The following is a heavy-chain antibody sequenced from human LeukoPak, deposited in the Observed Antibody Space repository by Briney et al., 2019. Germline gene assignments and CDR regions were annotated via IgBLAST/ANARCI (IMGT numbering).Heavy chain of an antibody. CDR1: GFTFSSYA. J-gene: IGHJ4*02. CDR3: AKEHYYDSSGYYYSYFDY. Sequence: GGSLRLSCAASGFTFSSYAMSWVRQAPGKGLEWVSAISGSGGSTYYADSVKGRFTISRDNSKNTLYLQMNSLRAEDTAVYYCAKEHYYDSSGYYYSYFDYWGQGTLVTVSS. D-gene: IGHD3-22*01. V-gene: IGHV3-23*01. CDR2: ISGSGGST.